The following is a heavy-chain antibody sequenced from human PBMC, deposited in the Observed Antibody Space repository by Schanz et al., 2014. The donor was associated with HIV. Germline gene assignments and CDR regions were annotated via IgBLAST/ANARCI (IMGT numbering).Heavy chain of an antibody. CDR2: INPKDGSA. CDR1: GYTLNRYY. CDR3: ARKWFKWLDP. V-gene: IGHV1-46*02. Sequence: QVQLVQSGAEVKKPGASVKVSCKASGYTLNRYYMQWVRHAPGQGLEWMGIINPKDGSATYAQKFQGRVTMTRDTSTNTVYMELSSLRSEDTAVYFCARKWFKWLDPWGQGALVTVSS. J-gene: IGHJ5*02. D-gene: IGHD3-22*01.